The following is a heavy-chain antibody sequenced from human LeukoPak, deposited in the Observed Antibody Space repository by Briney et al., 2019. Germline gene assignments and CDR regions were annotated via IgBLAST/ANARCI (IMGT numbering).Heavy chain of an antibody. CDR3: ARGRHRWLQLGPTGYFDL. V-gene: IGHV4-39*01. CDR2: IYYSGST. CDR1: GGSISSSSYY. Sequence: PSETLSLTCTVSGGSISSSSYYWGWIRQPPGKGLEWIGSIYYSGSTYYNPSLKSRVTISVDTSKNQFSLKLSSVTAADTAVYYCARGRHRWLQLGPTGYFDLWGRGTLVTVSS. D-gene: IGHD5-24*01. J-gene: IGHJ2*01.